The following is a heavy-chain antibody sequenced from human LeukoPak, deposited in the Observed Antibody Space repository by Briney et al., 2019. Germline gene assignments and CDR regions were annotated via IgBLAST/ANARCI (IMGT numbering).Heavy chain of an antibody. CDR1: GYTFTSYG. J-gene: IGHJ5*02. CDR3: ARVEYVVVPAAIGPHWFDP. V-gene: IGHV1-18*01. D-gene: IGHD2-2*02. Sequence: ASVKVSCKASGYTFTSYGISWVRQAPGQGLEWMGWISTYNGDANTAQKLYGRGTITTGTSTSTAYMALRSLRSDDTAVYYCARVEYVVVPAAIGPHWFDPWGQGTLVTVSS. CDR2: ISTYNGDA.